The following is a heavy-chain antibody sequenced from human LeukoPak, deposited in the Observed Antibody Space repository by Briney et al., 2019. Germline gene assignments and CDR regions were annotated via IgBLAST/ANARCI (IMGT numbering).Heavy chain of an antibody. Sequence: PGGSLRLSCAASGFTFSSYWMSWVRQAPGKGLEWVANIKQDGSEKYYVDSVKGRFTISRDNAKNSLYLQMNSLRAEDTAVYYCARGGYYDYLWGSFRPYYFDYWGQGTLVTVSS. CDR1: GFTFSSYW. D-gene: IGHD3-16*02. CDR3: ARGGYYDYLWGSFRPYYFDY. V-gene: IGHV3-7*01. J-gene: IGHJ4*02. CDR2: IKQDGSEK.